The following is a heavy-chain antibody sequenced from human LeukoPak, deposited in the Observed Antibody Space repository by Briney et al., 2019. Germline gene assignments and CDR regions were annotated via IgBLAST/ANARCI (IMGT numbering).Heavy chain of an antibody. V-gene: IGHV1-18*01. D-gene: IGHD3-10*01. J-gene: IGHJ5*02. CDR3: ARERVTMDRGLGA. CDR1: GYTFTNYG. Sequence: ASVKVSCKASGYTFTNYGFSWVRQAPGQGLECMGWISVYNGNTKYVQKFQGRVTITADKSTSTAYMELSSLRSEDTAVYYCARERVTMDRGLGAWGQGTLVTVSS. CDR2: ISVYNGNT.